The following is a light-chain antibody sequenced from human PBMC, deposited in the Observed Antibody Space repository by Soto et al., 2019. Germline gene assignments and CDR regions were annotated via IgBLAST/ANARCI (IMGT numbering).Light chain of an antibody. Sequence: QSALTQPASVSGTPGKSITISCTGSTSDVGIYDFVSWYQHHPGRAPKLIVSEVSHRPSGVSNRFSGSKSGNTASLTISGLQSEDEADYYCISYTSDDVRYVFGTGTKLTVL. CDR1: TSDVGIYDF. J-gene: IGLJ1*01. V-gene: IGLV2-14*01. CDR3: ISYTSDDVRYV. CDR2: EVS.